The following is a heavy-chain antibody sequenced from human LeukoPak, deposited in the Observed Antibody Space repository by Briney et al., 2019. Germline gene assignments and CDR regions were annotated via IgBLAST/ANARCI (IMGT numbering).Heavy chain of an antibody. CDR3: AREFLLDSSGIFDP. J-gene: IGHJ5*02. V-gene: IGHV1-18*04. CDR2: ISAYNGNT. D-gene: IGHD6-19*01. Sequence: REASVKVSCKASGYTLTSYGISWVRQAPGQGLEWMGWISAYNGNTNYAQKLQGRVTMTTDTSTSTAYMELRSLRSDDTAVYYCAREFLLDSSGIFDPWGQGTLVTVS. CDR1: GYTLTSYG.